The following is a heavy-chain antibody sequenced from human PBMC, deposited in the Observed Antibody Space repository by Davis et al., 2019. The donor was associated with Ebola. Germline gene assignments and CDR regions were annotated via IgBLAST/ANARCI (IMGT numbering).Heavy chain of an antibody. D-gene: IGHD1-7*01. V-gene: IGHV3-21*05. J-gene: IGHJ6*02. CDR1: GFTFSSYS. CDR2: ISSSSSYI. CDR3: ARDPTGTTDSGGPDYYYGMDV. Sequence: GESLKISCAASGFTFSSYSMNWVRQAPGKGLEWVSYISSSSSYIYYADSVKGRFTISRDNAKNSLYLQMNSLRAEDTAMYYCARDPTGTTDSGGPDYYYGMDVWGQGTTVTVSS.